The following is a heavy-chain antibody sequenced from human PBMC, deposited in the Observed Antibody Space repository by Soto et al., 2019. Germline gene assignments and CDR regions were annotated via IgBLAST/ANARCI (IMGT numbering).Heavy chain of an antibody. V-gene: IGHV2-5*02. Sequence: QITLKESGPTLVKPTQTLTLTCTFSGFSLSTSGVGVGWIRQPPGKALEWLALIYWDDDKLYSPSLKSRLTITKDTPKNQLVLTMTNMDPVDTATYYCAHSSPSSWPTFFDYWGQGTLVTVSS. J-gene: IGHJ4*02. CDR3: AHSSPSSWPTFFDY. D-gene: IGHD6-13*01. CDR2: IYWDDDK. CDR1: GFSLSTSGVG.